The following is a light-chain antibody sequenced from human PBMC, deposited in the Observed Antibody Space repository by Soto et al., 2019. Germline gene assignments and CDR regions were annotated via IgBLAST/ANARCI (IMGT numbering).Light chain of an antibody. J-gene: IGLJ2*01. V-gene: IGLV2-14*01. CDR3: SSYTSSSTRV. Sequence: QSALTQPASVSGSPGQSITISCTGTSSVVGGYNYVSWYQQHPGKAPKLMIYDVSNRPSGFSNRFSGSKSGNTASLTISGLQAEDEADYYCSSYTSSSTRVFGGGTKLTVL. CDR1: SSVVGGYNY. CDR2: DVS.